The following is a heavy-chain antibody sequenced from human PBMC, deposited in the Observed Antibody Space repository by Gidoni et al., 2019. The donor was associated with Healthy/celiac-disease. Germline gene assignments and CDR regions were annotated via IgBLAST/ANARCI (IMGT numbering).Heavy chain of an antibody. Sequence: QVQLVQSGAEVKKPGASVKVSCKASGYTFTSYYMHWVRQAPGQGLEWMGIINPSGGSTSYAQKFQGRVTMTRDTSTSTVYMELSSLRSEDTAVYYCARADYYDSSGSHRPVYYWGQGTLVTVSS. V-gene: IGHV1-46*01. J-gene: IGHJ4*02. CDR2: INPSGGST. CDR3: ARADYYDSSGSHRPVYY. CDR1: GYTFTSYY. D-gene: IGHD3-22*01.